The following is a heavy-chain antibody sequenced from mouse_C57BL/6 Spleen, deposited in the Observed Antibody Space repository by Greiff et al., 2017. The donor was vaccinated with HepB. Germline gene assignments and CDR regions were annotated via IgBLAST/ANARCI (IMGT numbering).Heavy chain of an antibody. CDR3: ARNPLYYGTPYYFDY. V-gene: IGHV1-62-2*01. J-gene: IGHJ2*01. CDR2: FYPGSGST. Sequence: QVQLKQSGAELVKPGASVKLSCKASGYTFTEYTIHWVKQRSGQGLEWIGWFYPGSGSTKYNEKFKDKATLTADKSSSTVYMELSRLTSEDSAVYFCARNPLYYGTPYYFDYWGQGTTLTVSS. D-gene: IGHD1-1*01. CDR1: GYTFTEYT.